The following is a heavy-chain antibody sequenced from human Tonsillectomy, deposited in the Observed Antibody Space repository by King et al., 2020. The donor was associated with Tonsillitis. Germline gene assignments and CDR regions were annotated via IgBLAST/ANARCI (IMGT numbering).Heavy chain of an antibody. CDR1: GFTFSSYA. CDR2: ISYDGSNK. CDR3: ARGWVPAASFDY. D-gene: IGHD2-2*01. J-gene: IGHJ4*02. V-gene: IGHV3-30-3*01. Sequence: VQLVESGGGVVQPGRSLRLSCAASGFTFSSYAMHLVRQAPGKGLEWVAVISYDGSNKYYADSVKGRFTISRDNSKNTLYLQMNSLRAEDTAVYYCARGWVPAASFDYWGQGTLVTVSS.